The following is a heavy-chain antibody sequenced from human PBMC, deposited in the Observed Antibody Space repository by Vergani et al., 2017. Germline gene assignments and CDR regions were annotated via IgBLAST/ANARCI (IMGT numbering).Heavy chain of an antibody. J-gene: IGHJ4*02. CDR2: IYYSGST. CDR3: ARYRWYYYGSGSEYYFDY. Sequence: QVQLQESGPGLVKPSETLSLTCTVSGGSVSSGSYYWSWIRQPPGKGLEWIGYIYYSGSTNYNPSLKSRVTISVDTSKNQFSLKLSSVTAADTAVYYCARYRWYYYGSGSEYYFDYWGQGTLVTVSS. D-gene: IGHD3-10*01. V-gene: IGHV4-61*01. CDR1: GGSVSSGSYY.